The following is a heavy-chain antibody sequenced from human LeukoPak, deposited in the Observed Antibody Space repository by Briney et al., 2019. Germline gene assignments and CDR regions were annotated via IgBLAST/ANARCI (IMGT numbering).Heavy chain of an antibody. CDR2: IYYSGST. CDR3: ARSAIYGSGSYFEDY. Sequence: SETLSLTCTVSGGSISSYYWSWIRQPPGKGLEWIGYIYYSGSTNYNPSLKSRVTISVDTSKNQFSLKLSSVTAADTAVYYCARSAIYGSGSYFEDYWGQGTLVTVSS. D-gene: IGHD3-10*01. V-gene: IGHV4-59*08. J-gene: IGHJ4*02. CDR1: GGSISSYY.